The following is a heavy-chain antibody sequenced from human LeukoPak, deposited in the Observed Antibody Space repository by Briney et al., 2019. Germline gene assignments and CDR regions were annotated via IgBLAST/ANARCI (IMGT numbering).Heavy chain of an antibody. J-gene: IGHJ4*02. CDR1: GFTFSSYW. D-gene: IGHD3-10*01. Sequence: GGSLRLSCAASGFTFSSYWMHWVRQAPGKGLVWVSRINSVGSSTSYADSVKGRFTISRDNAKNSLYLQMNSLRAEDTAVYYCARPLWFGELLYWGQGTLVTVSS. V-gene: IGHV3-74*01. CDR2: INSVGSST. CDR3: ARPLWFGELLY.